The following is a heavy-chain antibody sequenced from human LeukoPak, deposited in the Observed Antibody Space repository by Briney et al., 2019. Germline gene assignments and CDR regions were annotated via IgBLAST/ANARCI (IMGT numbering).Heavy chain of an antibody. J-gene: IGHJ4*02. CDR2: INGGGGST. Sequence: GRSLRLSCAASGFTFDVYAMHGVRQAPGKGLEWVSLINGGGGSTFYADSVKDRFTISRDNSKNTLYLQMNSLRTEDTALYYCAKDISPNSSSCDYWGQGTLVTVSS. D-gene: IGHD6-6*01. CDR3: AKDISPNSSSCDY. V-gene: IGHV3-43*02. CDR1: GFTFDVYA.